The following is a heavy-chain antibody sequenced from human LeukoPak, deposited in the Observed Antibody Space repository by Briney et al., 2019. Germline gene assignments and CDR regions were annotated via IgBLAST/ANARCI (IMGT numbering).Heavy chain of an antibody. CDR3: ARVSRRSSGWYGGGWFDP. CDR2: IYYSGST. Sequence: PSEALSLTCTVSGGSISSYYWSWIRQPPGKGLEWIGYIYYSGSTNYNPSLKSRVTISVDTSKNQFSLKLSSVTAADTAVYYCARVSRRSSGWYGGGWFDPWGQGTQVTVSS. J-gene: IGHJ5*02. D-gene: IGHD6-19*01. CDR1: GGSISSYY. V-gene: IGHV4-59*01.